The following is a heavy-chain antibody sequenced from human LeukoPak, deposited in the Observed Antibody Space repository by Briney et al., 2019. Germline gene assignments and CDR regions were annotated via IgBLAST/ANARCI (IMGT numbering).Heavy chain of an antibody. V-gene: IGHV3-53*01. J-gene: IGHJ6*02. CDR2: IYSGGST. CDR3: ARVDTAMVALYYYYGMDV. Sequence: PGGSLRLSCAASGFIVSSNYMSWVRQAPGKGLEWVSVIYSGGSTYYADSVKGRFTISRDNSKNTLYLQVNSLRAEDTAVYYCARVDTAMVALYYYYGMDVWGQGTTVTVSS. D-gene: IGHD5-18*01. CDR1: GFIVSSNY.